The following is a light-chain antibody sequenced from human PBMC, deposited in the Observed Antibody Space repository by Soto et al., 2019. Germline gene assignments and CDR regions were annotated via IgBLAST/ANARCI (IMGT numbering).Light chain of an antibody. V-gene: IGLV6-57*01. CDR3: QSYDSSTPVV. CDR2: EDN. Sequence: NFMLTQPHSVSASPGKTVTISCIRSSGSIASNYVQWYQQRPGTSPTAVIYEDNQRPSGVPDRFSGSIDSSSNSASLTISGLKTEDEADYYCQSYDSSTPVVFGGGTQLTVL. J-gene: IGLJ7*01. CDR1: SGSIASNY.